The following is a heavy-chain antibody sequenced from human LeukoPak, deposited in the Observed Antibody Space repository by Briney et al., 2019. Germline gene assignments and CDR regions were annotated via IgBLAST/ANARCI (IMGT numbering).Heavy chain of an antibody. CDR3: ARYIGGAAFFDF. CDR2: IYYSGTK. Sequence: PSETLSLTCTVSGGSISSDNYYWGWIRQPPGKGQEWIGTIYYSGTKYYNPSLKSRVTISVDMSKNQFSLKMSSVTAADTAVYYCARYIGGAAFFDFWGQGTLVTVSS. D-gene: IGHD6-19*01. CDR1: GGSISSDNYY. J-gene: IGHJ4*02. V-gene: IGHV4-39*01.